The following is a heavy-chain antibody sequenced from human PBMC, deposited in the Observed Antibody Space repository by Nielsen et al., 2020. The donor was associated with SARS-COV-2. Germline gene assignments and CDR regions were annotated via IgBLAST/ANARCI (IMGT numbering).Heavy chain of an antibody. J-gene: IGHJ4*02. D-gene: IGHD3-16*01. CDR3: ARDFGIRDY. CDR1: GFTFSSYA. Sequence: GESLKISCAASGFTFSSYAMHWVRQAPGKGLEWVAVISYDGSNKYYADSVKGRFTISRDNAKNTLYLQMNSLRPEDTAVYYCARDFGIRDYWGQGTLVTVSS. CDR2: ISYDGSNK. V-gene: IGHV3-30-3*01.